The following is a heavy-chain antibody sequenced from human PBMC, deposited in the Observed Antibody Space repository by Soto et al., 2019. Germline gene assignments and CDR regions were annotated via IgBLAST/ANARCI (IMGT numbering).Heavy chain of an antibody. Sequence: GGSLRLSCAASGFTFSSYSMNWVRQAPGKGLEWVSSISSSSSYIYYADSVKGRFTISRDNAKNSLYLQMNSLRAEDTAVYYCARDRGYSGYDYYYFDYWGQGTLVTVSS. V-gene: IGHV3-21*01. CDR3: ARDRGYSGYDYYYFDY. CDR1: GFTFSSYS. CDR2: ISSSSSYI. D-gene: IGHD5-12*01. J-gene: IGHJ4*02.